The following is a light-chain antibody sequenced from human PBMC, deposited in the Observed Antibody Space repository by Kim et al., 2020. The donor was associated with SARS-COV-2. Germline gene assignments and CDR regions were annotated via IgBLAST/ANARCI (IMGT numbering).Light chain of an antibody. CDR2: LEGSGSY. V-gene: IGLV4-60*03. CDR3: ETWDSNTRV. CDR1: SGHSRYI. J-gene: IGLJ3*02. Sequence: SVKLTCTLSSGHSRYITAWLQQHTGKAPRYLMKLEGSGSYNKGSGVPDRFSGSSSGADHYLTISNLQSEDEADYYCETWDSNTRVFGGGTKLTVL.